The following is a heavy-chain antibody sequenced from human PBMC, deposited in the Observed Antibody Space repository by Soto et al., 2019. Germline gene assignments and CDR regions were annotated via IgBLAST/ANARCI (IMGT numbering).Heavy chain of an antibody. CDR2: IYYSGST. CDR3: ARDLYYYDSRGRTPSAFDI. D-gene: IGHD3-22*01. J-gene: IGHJ3*02. CDR1: GGSISSYY. Sequence: SETLSLTCTVSGGSISSYYWSWIRQPPGKGLEWIGYIYYSGSTNYNPSLKSRVTISVDTSKNQFSLKLSSVTAADTAVYYCARDLYYYDSRGRTPSAFDIRGQGTMVTVSS. V-gene: IGHV4-59*12.